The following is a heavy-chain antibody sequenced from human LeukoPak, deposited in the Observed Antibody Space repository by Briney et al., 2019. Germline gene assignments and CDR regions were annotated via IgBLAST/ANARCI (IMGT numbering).Heavy chain of an antibody. Sequence: GGSLRLSCAASGLTFSRYTMNWVRQAPGKGLEWVSYITSSSSTIYYADSVKGRFTISRDNPKNSLFLQMNSLRDEDTAVYYCARVAGTSGHFDFWGLGTLVTVSS. J-gene: IGHJ4*02. D-gene: IGHD1-1*01. CDR3: ARVAGTSGHFDF. V-gene: IGHV3-48*02. CDR1: GLTFSRYT. CDR2: ITSSSSTI.